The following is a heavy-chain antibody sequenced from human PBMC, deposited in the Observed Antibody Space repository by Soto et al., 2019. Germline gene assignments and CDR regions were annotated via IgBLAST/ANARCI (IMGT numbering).Heavy chain of an antibody. V-gene: IGHV3-21*01. D-gene: IGHD2-15*01. CDR3: ARIKLVDFFFINVDVYDMDV. CDR2: ISSDSRYI. Sequence: EVQLVESGGGLVQPGGSLRLSCAASGFTLSNYAVNWVSQAPGKGLEWVSYISSDSRYIYHGDSGKGRFTISRDNARNSVYLQMNSLRDEVTAVYYCARIKLVDFFFINVDVYDMDVWGQGTPVTVSS. CDR1: GFTLSNYA. J-gene: IGHJ6*02.